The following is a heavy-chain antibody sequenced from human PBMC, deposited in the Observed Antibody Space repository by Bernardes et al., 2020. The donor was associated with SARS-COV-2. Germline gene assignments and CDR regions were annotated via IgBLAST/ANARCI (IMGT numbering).Heavy chain of an antibody. CDR1: GYMFKMYG. CDR2: ISAYNGNT. D-gene: IGHD6-13*01. J-gene: IGHJ4*02. V-gene: IGHV1-18*01. Sequence: ASVKVSCKASGYMFKMYGVTWVRQAPGQGLEWVGWISAYNGNTKYAQNLRGRVSMTTDTSTSTAYMELWDLRSDDTAMYYCAKESPVAAAALPLDYWGQGTLVTVSS. CDR3: AKESPVAAAALPLDY.